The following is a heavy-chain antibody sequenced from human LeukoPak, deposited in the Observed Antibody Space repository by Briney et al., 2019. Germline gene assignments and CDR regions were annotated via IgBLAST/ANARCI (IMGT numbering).Heavy chain of an antibody. V-gene: IGHV3-23*01. D-gene: IGHD3-22*01. CDR3: AKDDSSSYAGY. Sequence: GGSLRLSCAASGFTFSSYAMSWVRQAPGKGLEWVSAISGSGVSTYYADSVKGRFTISRDNSKNTLYLQMNSLRAEDTAVYFCAKDDSSSYAGYWGQGTLVTVSS. J-gene: IGHJ4*02. CDR2: ISGSGVST. CDR1: GFTFSSYA.